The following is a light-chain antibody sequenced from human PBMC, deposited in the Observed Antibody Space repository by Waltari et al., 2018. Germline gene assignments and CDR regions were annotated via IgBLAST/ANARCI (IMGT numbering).Light chain of an antibody. CDR1: SSNIGSNY. Sequence: QSVLTQPPSASGTPGQRVTISCSGRSSNIGSNYAFWYQQLPGTAHKLLIYRNNQRPSGVPDRFFGSKSGTSASLVISGLRSEDEAYYYCAAWDDSLSGCVVFGGGTKVTVL. CDR2: RNN. V-gene: IGLV1-47*01. J-gene: IGLJ2*01. CDR3: AAWDDSLSGCVV.